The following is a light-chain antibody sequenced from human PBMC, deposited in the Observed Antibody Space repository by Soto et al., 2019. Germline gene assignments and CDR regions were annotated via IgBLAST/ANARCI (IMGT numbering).Light chain of an antibody. Sequence: DIQMTQSPSTLSASVGDKVTITCRASQSISSWLAWYQQKPGKAPKLLIYKASTLESGVPSNFSGSGSGTEFTLSISSLQPEDFATYYCQQYHTVPYTFGQGTKLEIK. V-gene: IGKV1-5*03. CDR1: QSISSW. CDR2: KAS. J-gene: IGKJ2*01. CDR3: QQYHTVPYT.